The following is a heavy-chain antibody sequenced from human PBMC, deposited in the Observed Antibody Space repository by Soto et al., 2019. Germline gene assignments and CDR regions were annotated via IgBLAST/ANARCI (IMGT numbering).Heavy chain of an antibody. Sequence: QVQLVQSGAEVKKPGASVKVSCKASGYTFTGYYMHWVRQAPGQGLEWMGWINPNSGGTNYAQKFQGWVTMTRDTSISTAYMERSRLRSDDTAVYYCARDGSLITYYDFWSGYAPNGMDVWGQGTTVTVSS. J-gene: IGHJ6*02. V-gene: IGHV1-2*04. CDR2: INPNSGGT. D-gene: IGHD3-3*01. CDR1: GYTFTGYY. CDR3: ARDGSLITYYDFWSGYAPNGMDV.